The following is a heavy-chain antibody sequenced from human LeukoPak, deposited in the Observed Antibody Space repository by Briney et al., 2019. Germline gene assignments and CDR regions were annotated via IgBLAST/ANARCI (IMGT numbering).Heavy chain of an antibody. Sequence: GGSLRLSCAASGFTFSSYSMNWVRQAPGKGLEWVSSISSSSSYIYYADSVKGRFTISRDNAKNSLYLQMNSLRAVDTAVYYCARDYYDILTGYEGAFDIWGQGTMVTVSS. V-gene: IGHV3-21*01. CDR3: ARDYYDILTGYEGAFDI. D-gene: IGHD3-9*01. J-gene: IGHJ3*02. CDR2: ISSSSSYI. CDR1: GFTFSSYS.